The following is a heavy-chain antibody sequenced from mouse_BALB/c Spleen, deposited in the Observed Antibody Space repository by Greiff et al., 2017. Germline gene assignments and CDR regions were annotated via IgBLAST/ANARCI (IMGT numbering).Heavy chain of an antibody. CDR1: GFTFSSYG. D-gene: IGHD2-1*01. CDR2: INSNGGST. CDR3: AREDGNYGY. V-gene: IGHV5-6-3*01. J-gene: IGHJ2*01. Sequence: DVQLVESGGGLVQPGGSLKLSCAASGFTFSSYGMSWVRQTPDKRLELVATINSNGGSTYYPDSVKGRFTISRDNAKNTLYLQMSSLKSEDTAMYYCAREDGNYGYWGQGTTLTVSS.